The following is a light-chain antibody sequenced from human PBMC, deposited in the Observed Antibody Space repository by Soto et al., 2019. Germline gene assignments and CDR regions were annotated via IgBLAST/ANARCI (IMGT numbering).Light chain of an antibody. J-gene: IGKJ1*01. CDR2: AAS. CDR3: QQYNNWPQT. V-gene: IGKV1-39*01. Sequence: DIQMTQSPSSLSTSVGDRVTITCRASQGISTFLNWYQQKPGKAPRLLIYAASRLQSGVPARFSGSGVETDFTLTITSLQPEDFAVYYCQQYNNWPQTFGQGTKVDIK. CDR1: QGISTF.